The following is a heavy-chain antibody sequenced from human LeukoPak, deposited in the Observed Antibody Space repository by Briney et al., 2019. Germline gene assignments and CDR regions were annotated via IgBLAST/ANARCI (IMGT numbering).Heavy chain of an antibody. Sequence: SETMSLTCTVSGGSISSYYWSWIRQPPGKGLEWIGYIYYSGSTNYNPSLKSRVTIAVDTSKNQFSLKLSSVTAADTAVYYCARLPRDGYNYGWVDYWGQGTLVTVSS. CDR2: IYYSGST. J-gene: IGHJ4*02. V-gene: IGHV4-59*01. D-gene: IGHD5-24*01. CDR3: ARLPRDGYNYGWVDY. CDR1: GGSISSYY.